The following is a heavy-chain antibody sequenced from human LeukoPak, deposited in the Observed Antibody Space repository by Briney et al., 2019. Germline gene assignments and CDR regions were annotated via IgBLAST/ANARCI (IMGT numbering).Heavy chain of an antibody. D-gene: IGHD6-13*01. CDR1: DGSISSYY. CDR3: ARFARASSHMNDAFDF. Sequence: SETLSLTCTVSDGSISSYYWSWIRQPPGKGLEWIGYIHNSGSTNCNPSLKSRVTTSVDTSKNQFSLRLGSVTAADTAVYYCARFARASSHMNDAFDFWGQGMLVTVSS. J-gene: IGHJ4*02. CDR2: IHNSGST. V-gene: IGHV4-59*01.